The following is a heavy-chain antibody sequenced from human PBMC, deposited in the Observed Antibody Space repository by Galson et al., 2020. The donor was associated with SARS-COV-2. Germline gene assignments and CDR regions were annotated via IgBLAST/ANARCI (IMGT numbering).Heavy chain of an antibody. CDR2: ISGRPGST. D-gene: IGHD3-10*01. J-gene: IGHJ4*02. CDR3: AAETYGEFPPPLGY. CDR1: GFSFSSFA. Sequence: GGSLRLSCAASGFSFSSFAMSWVRQAPGKGLEWVSFISGRPGSTLYADSVKGRFTISRDNSKNTLYLHMNSLRGDDTAVYYCAAETYGEFPPPLGYWGQGTLVTVSS. V-gene: IGHV3-23*01.